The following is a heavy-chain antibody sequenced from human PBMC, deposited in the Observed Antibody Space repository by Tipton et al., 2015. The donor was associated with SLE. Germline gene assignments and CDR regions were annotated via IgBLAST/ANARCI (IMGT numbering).Heavy chain of an antibody. CDR2: VNHDRDT. CDR1: GASISTYY. D-gene: IGHD2-15*01. Sequence: TLSLTCTVSGASISTYYWSWVRQPPGKGLEWIGGVNHDRDTIYNPSLKSRGTISVDTSKNQFSLKLSSVTAADTAVYYCARLVVVAGTYDAFDFWGQGTMVTVSS. CDR3: ARLVVVAGTYDAFDF. V-gene: IGHV4-34*01. J-gene: IGHJ3*01.